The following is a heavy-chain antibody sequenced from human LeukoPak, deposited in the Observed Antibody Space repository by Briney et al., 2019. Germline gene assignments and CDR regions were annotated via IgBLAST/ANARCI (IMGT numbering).Heavy chain of an antibody. D-gene: IGHD6-13*01. V-gene: IGHV4-34*01. CDR2: INHSGST. Sequence: SETLSLTCAVYGGSFSGYYWSWIRQPPGKGLEWIGEINHSGSTNYNPSLKSRVTISVDTSKNQFSLKLSSVTAADTAVYYCARCQVTGDSSSFHYYPYMDVWGKGTTVTVSS. CDR3: ARCQVTGDSSSFHYYPYMDV. CDR1: GGSFSGYY. J-gene: IGHJ6*03.